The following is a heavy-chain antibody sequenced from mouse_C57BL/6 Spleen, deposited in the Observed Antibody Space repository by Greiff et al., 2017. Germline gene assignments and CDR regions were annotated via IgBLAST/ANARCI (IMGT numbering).Heavy chain of an antibody. CDR2: VDSEDGET. CDR3: ARPPFDY. CDR1: GFHIKHHY. V-gene: IGHV14-2*01. J-gene: IGHJ2*01. Sequence: VQLQPAGAELVKPGASVKWFFTASGFHIKHHYMHRVKARTEQGLGWIGRVDSEDGETKFAPKFQGKGTITADTSYNTAYLPLSCLTSEDTAVYYCARPPFDYWGQGTTLTVSS.